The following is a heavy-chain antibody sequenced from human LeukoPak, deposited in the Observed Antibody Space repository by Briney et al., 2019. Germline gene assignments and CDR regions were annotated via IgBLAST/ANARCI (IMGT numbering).Heavy chain of an antibody. D-gene: IGHD4-17*01. J-gene: IGHJ3*02. CDR3: ARDLVTVTKGFDI. V-gene: IGHV4-59*11. Sequence: SETLSLTCAVSGDSFSSHYWTWIRQSPGTGLEWIGYISHIGRTNYNPSLKSRVTISIDTSKNQFSLRLRSVTAADTAVYYCARDLVTVTKGFDIWGQGTMVSVSS. CDR1: GDSFSSHY. CDR2: ISHIGRT.